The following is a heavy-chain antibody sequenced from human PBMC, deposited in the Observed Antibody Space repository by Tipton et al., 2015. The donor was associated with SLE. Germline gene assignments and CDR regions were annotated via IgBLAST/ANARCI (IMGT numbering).Heavy chain of an antibody. CDR2: IKQDGSEK. CDR3: AKITMVRGVVYYYYYGMDV. D-gene: IGHD3-10*01. CDR1: GFIFSNYW. V-gene: IGHV3-7*03. Sequence: SLRLSCAASGFIFSNYWMSWVRQAPGKGLEWVANIKQDGSEKYYVDSVKGRFTISRDNAKKSLYLQMNSLRAEDTAVYYCAKITMVRGVVYYYYYGMDVWGQGTTVTVSS. J-gene: IGHJ6*02.